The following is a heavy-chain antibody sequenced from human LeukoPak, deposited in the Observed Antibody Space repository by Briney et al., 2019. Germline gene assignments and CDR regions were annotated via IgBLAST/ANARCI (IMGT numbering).Heavy chain of an antibody. J-gene: IGHJ5*02. CDR2: INPTGTVT. V-gene: IGHV1-46*01. CDR1: GYTFINNW. D-gene: IGHD3-10*01. Sequence: ASVRVSCKASGYTFINNWMHWVREAPGQGGEWMGLINPTGTVTLYSQKFQGRVTMTRDMSTSTDYMELSSLRSEDTAVYYCARDNSVGDIAWWFDPWGQGTLVTVSS. CDR3: ARDNSVGDIAWWFDP.